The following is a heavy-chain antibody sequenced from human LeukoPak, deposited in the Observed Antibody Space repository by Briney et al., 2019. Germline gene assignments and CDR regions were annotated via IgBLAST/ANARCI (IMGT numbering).Heavy chain of an antibody. CDR2: ISSSSSYI. V-gene: IGHV3-21*01. Sequence: GGSLRLSCAASGFTFSSYSMNWVRQAPGKGLEWVSSISSSSSYIYYADSVKGRFTISRDNAKNSLYLQMNSLRAEDTAVYYCARDRFDGGRFGYWGQGTLVTVSS. CDR3: ARDRFDGGRFGY. J-gene: IGHJ4*02. CDR1: GFTFSSYS. D-gene: IGHD2-15*01.